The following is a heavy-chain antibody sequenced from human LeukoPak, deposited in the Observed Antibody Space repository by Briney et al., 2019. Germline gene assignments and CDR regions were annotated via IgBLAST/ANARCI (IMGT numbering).Heavy chain of an antibody. CDR2: ISYDGSNK. D-gene: IGHD4-17*01. V-gene: IGHV3-30*18. J-gene: IGHJ4*02. CDR1: GFTFSSYG. CDR3: AKDQIPTMNDYGDSPFDH. Sequence: GSLRLSCAASGFTFSSYGMHWVRQAPGKGLEWVAVISYDGSNKYYADSVKGRFTISRDNSKNTLYLQMNSLRAEDTAVYYYAKDQIPTMNDYGDSPFDHWGQGTLVTVSS.